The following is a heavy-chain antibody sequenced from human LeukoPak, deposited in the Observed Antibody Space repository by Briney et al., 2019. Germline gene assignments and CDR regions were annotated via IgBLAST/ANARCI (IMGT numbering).Heavy chain of an antibody. Sequence: SETLSLTCTVSGGSISSSIYYWGWIRQPPEKGLEWIGTIYYSGSTFYNPSLTSRVTISVDTSKNQFSLKVSSVTAADTAVYYCASTMYCSSTSCLRFDYWGQGTLVTVSS. D-gene: IGHD2-2*01. V-gene: IGHV4-39*01. CDR2: IYYSGST. CDR3: ASTMYCSSTSCLRFDY. J-gene: IGHJ4*02. CDR1: GGSISSSIYY.